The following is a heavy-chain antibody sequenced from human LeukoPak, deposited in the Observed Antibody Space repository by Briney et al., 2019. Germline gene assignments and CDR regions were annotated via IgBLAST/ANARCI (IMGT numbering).Heavy chain of an antibody. D-gene: IGHD4-17*01. Sequence: ASVTVSCKASGYTFTSYGISWVRQAPGQGLKWMGWISAYNGNTNYAQKLQGRVTMTTDTSTSTAYMELRSLRSDDTAVYYCARPADYGDYFDYWGQGTLVTVSS. CDR3: ARPADYGDYFDY. J-gene: IGHJ4*02. CDR1: GYTFTSYG. CDR2: ISAYNGNT. V-gene: IGHV1-18*01.